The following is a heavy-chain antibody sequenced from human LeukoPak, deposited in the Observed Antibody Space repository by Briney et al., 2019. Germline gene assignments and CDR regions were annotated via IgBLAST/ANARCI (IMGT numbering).Heavy chain of an antibody. J-gene: IGHJ6*02. CDR1: GYTFTSYA. V-gene: IGHV1-18*01. D-gene: IGHD2-2*02. CDR3: ARPGADCGSAGCYTYPYYGLDV. CDR2: ISAYNGNT. Sequence: ASVKVSCKASGYTFTSYAMNWVRQAPGQGLEWMGWISAYNGNTKYAQNLQGRVTMTTDISTSTAYMELRSLRSDDTAVYYCARPGADCGSAGCYTYPYYGLDVWGQGTTVTVSS.